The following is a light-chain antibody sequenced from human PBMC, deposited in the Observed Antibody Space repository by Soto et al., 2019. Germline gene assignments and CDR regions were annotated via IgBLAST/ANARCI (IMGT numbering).Light chain of an antibody. CDR2: EVS. V-gene: IGLV2-14*01. CDR3: SSYTRSSTPYV. CDR1: SSDVGGYNY. Sequence: LTQPASVSGSPGQSITISCTGTSSDVGGYNYVSWYQQHPGKAPKLMIYEVSSRPSGVSNRFSGSKSGNTASLTISGLQAEDEADYYCSSYTRSSTPYVFGTGPKVTVL. J-gene: IGLJ1*01.